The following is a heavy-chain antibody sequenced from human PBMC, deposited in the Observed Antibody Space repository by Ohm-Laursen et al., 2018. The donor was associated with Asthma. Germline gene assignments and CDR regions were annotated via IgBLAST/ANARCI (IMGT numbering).Heavy chain of an antibody. CDR2: ISWNSGST. CDR1: GFTFDDYA. D-gene: IGHD1-20*01. J-gene: IGHJ4*02. CDR3: AKDKGTNWNHFDY. Sequence: SLRLSCAASGFTFDDYAMHWVRQAPGKGLGWVSGISWNSGSTGYADSVKGRFTISRDNAKNSLYLQMNSLRAEDTALYYCAKDKGTNWNHFDYWGQGTLVTVSS. V-gene: IGHV3-9*01.